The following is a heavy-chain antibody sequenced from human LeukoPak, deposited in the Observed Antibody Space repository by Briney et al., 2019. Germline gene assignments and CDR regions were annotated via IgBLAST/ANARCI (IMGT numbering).Heavy chain of an antibody. CDR1: GGTFSRNT. J-gene: IGHJ4*02. Sequence: ASVKVSCKASGGTFSRNTVTWVRQAPGQGLEWMGGIIPMFATPNYAQKFRGRVTVTTDESTSTAYMELTSLRSEDTAVYYCARVSVESGYFYLDFWGQGTQVTVSS. V-gene: IGHV1-69*05. D-gene: IGHD3-22*01. CDR2: IIPMFATP. CDR3: ARVSVESGYFYLDF.